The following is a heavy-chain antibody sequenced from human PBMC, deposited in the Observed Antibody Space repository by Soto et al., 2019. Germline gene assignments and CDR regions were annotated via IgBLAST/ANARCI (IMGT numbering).Heavy chain of an antibody. CDR2: ISYDGSNK. CDR1: GFTFSSYG. J-gene: IGHJ4*02. V-gene: IGHV3-30*03. Sequence: QVQLVESGGGVVQPGRSLRLSCAASGFTFSSYGMHWVRQAPGKGLEWVAVISYDGSNKYYADSVKGRFTISRDNSKNTRYLKRNSRRAEERVVYYVANWISSGSWGKGTLFTVS. CDR3: ANWISSGS. D-gene: IGHD6-19*01.